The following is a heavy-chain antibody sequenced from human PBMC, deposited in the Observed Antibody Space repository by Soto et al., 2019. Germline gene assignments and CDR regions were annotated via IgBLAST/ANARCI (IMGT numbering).Heavy chain of an antibody. CDR1: GFSLSTSGVG. D-gene: IGHD3-3*01. CDR3: AHGHYDFWSGYLLRSYYFDY. CDR2: IYWNDDK. Sequence: SGPTLVNPTQTLTLTCTFSGFSLSTSGVGVGWIRQPPGKALEWLALIYWNDDKRYSPSLKSRLTITKDTSKNQVVLTMTNMEPVDTATYYCAHGHYDFWSGYLLRSYYFDYWGQGTLVTVSS. V-gene: IGHV2-5*01. J-gene: IGHJ4*02.